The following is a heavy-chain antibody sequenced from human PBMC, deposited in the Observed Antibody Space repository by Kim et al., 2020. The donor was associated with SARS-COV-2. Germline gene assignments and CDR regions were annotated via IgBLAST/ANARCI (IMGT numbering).Heavy chain of an antibody. V-gene: IGHV3-30*04. CDR3: ARSFRYYDSSGYLDY. Sequence: GGSLRLSCAASGFTFSSYAMHWVRQAPGKGLEWVAVISYDGSNKYYADSVKGRFTISRDNSKNTLYLQMNSLRAEDTAVYYCARSFRYYDSSGYLDYWG. J-gene: IGHJ4*01. CDR2: ISYDGSNK. D-gene: IGHD3-22*01. CDR1: GFTFSSYA.